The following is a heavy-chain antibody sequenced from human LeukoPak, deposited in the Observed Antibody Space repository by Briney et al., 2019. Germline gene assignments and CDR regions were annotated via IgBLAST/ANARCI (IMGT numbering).Heavy chain of an antibody. V-gene: IGHV4-61*02. J-gene: IGHJ5*02. D-gene: IGHD6-13*01. Sequence: SSETLSLTCTVSGGSISSESYYWSWIRQPAGKGLEWIGRINTSGNINYNPSLKSRVTLSVDTSNNQFSLKLTSLTAADTAAYYCARGLSSSWYWFNTWGQGTLVTVSS. CDR3: ARGLSSSWYWFNT. CDR1: GGSISSESYY. CDR2: INTSGNI.